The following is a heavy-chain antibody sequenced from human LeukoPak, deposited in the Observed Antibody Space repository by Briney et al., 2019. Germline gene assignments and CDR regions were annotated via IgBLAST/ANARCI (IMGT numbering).Heavy chain of an antibody. CDR3: ARDLGDSSGWYGGQHGFDY. CDR1: GGSVSSGSYY. J-gene: IGHJ4*02. CDR2: IYTSGST. D-gene: IGHD6-19*01. V-gene: IGHV4-61*02. Sequence: SETLSLTCTVSGGSVSSGSYYWSWIRQPAGKGLEWIGRIYTSGSTNYNPSLKSRVTISVDTSKNQFSLKLSSVTAADTAVYYCARDLGDSSGWYGGQHGFDYWGQGTLVTVSS.